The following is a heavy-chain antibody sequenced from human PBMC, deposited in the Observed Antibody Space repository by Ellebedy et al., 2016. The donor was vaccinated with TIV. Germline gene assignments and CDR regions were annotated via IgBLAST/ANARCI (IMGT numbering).Heavy chain of an antibody. V-gene: IGHV3-48*02. J-gene: IGHJ4*02. CDR3: TRGYGGPLDF. D-gene: IGHD5-12*01. Sequence: GESLKISCAASGFTFISHGMNWVRQAPGKGLEWISYISSSSTSKHYADSVMGRFPLSRDNANNSVFLEMNGLGNEDTAVYDCTRGYGGPLDFWGQGVLVIVS. CDR1: GFTFISHG. CDR2: ISSSSTSK.